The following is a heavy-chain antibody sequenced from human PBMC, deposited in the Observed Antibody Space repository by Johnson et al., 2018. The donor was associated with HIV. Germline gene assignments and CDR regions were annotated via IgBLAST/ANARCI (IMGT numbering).Heavy chain of an antibody. CDR3: ARVVAYDAFDI. CDR2: IWYDGSNK. Sequence: QVQLVESGGGLVQPGRSLRLSCAASGFTFSSYGMHWVRQAPGKGLEWVAVIWYDGSNKYYADSVKGRFTISRDNAKNSLYLQMNSLRAEDTAVYYCARVVAYDAFDIWGQGTMVTVSS. D-gene: IGHD5-12*01. J-gene: IGHJ3*02. V-gene: IGHV3-33*01. CDR1: GFTFSSYG.